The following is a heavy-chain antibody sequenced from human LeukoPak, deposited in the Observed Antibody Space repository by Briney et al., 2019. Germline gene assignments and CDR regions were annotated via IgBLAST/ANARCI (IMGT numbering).Heavy chain of an antibody. CDR3: AKDRANAWSSDY. J-gene: IGHJ4*02. V-gene: IGHV3-30*02. CDR2: TTYDGSDK. D-gene: IGHD3-10*01. Sequence: PGGSLRLSCAAYGFAFSNYAMYWVRQAPGKGLEWVAFTTYDGSDKYCADSVKGRFTISRDNSKNTLYLQMNSLRAEDTAVYYCAKDRANAWSSDYWGQGTLVTVSS. CDR1: GFAFSNYA.